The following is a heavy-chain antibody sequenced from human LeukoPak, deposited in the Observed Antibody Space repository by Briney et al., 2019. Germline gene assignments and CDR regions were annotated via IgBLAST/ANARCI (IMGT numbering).Heavy chain of an antibody. J-gene: IGHJ4*02. D-gene: IGHD6-19*01. CDR2: INHSGST. V-gene: IGHV4-34*01. Sequence: PSETLSLTCAVYGGSFSGYYWSWIRQPPGKGLEWIGEINHSGSTNYNPSLKSRVTISVDKSKNQFSLKLSSVTAADTAVYYCAIRLYSSGWYRNWGQGTLVTVSS. CDR3: AIRLYSSGWYRN. CDR1: GGSFSGYY.